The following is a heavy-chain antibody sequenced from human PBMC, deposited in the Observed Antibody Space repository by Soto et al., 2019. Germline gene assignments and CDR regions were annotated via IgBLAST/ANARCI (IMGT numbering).Heavy chain of an antibody. CDR2: IYYSGST. J-gene: IGHJ4*02. CDR1: GGSISSYY. D-gene: IGHD5-18*01. Sequence: XXTLSLPCTVAGGSISSYYWRWILHPPGKGLEWIGYIYYSGSTNYNPPLKSRVTISVDTSKNQFSLKLSSVSVADTAVYYCARRYGSFFDYWVQGTLVTVSP. V-gene: IGHV4-59*08. CDR3: ARRYGSFFDY.